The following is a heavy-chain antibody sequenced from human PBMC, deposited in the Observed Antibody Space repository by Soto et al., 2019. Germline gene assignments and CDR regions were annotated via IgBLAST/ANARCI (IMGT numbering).Heavy chain of an antibody. D-gene: IGHD4-17*01. J-gene: IGHJ3*02. CDR3: ARERSTVVTRPDAFDI. CDR1: GFTFSSYA. Sequence: GGSLRLSCAASGFTFSSYAMHWVRQAPGKGLEWVAVISYDGSNKYYADSVKGRFTISRDNSKNTLYLQMNSLRAEDTAVYYCARERSTVVTRPDAFDIWGQGTMVTVSS. V-gene: IGHV3-30-3*01. CDR2: ISYDGSNK.